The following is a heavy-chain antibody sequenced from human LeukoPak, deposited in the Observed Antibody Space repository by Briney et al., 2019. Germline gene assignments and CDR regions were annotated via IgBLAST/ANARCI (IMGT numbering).Heavy chain of an antibody. CDR3: ARVVRGPRDSSGNYYYFDN. CDR2: IDWDNDE. V-gene: IGHV2-70*11. D-gene: IGHD3-22*01. J-gene: IGHJ4*02. Sequence: SGPTLVNPTQTLTLTCTFSGFSLTTSGMCVSWIRQPPGKALEWLARIDWDNDEYYSTSLKTRLTISKDTSKNQVALTMTNMDPVDTATYYCARVVRGPRDSSGNYYYFDNWGQGTLVTVSS. CDR1: GFSLTTSGMC.